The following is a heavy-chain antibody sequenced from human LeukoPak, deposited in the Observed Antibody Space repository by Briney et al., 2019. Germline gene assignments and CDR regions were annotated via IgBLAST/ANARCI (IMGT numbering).Heavy chain of an antibody. J-gene: IGHJ4*02. V-gene: IGHV5-10-1*01. CDR3: ARLAGSSWTFDY. CDR1: GYSFTSYW. D-gene: IGHD6-13*01. CDR2: IDPSDSYT. Sequence: GESLKISCKGSGYSFTSYWISWVRQMPGKGLEWMGRIDPSDSYTNYSPSFQGHVTISADKSISTAYLQWSSLKASDTAMYCCARLAGSSWTFDYWGQGTLVTVSS.